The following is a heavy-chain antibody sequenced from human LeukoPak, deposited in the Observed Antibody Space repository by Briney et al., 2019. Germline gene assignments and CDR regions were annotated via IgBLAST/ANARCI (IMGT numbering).Heavy chain of an antibody. Sequence: SGESLRLSCAASGFTVSSHYMSWVRHAPRKGREWVSVIYSGGNTYYPGSVKGRFTTSRDNSKNTLYLQMNSLRAEDTAVYYCARDTLAFDYWGQGTLVTVSS. CDR1: GFTVSSHY. J-gene: IGHJ4*02. V-gene: IGHV3-53*01. D-gene: IGHD3-16*01. CDR3: ARDTLAFDY. CDR2: IYSGGNT.